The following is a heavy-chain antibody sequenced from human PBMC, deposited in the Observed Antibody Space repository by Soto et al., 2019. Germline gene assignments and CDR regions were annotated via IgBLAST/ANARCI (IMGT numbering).Heavy chain of an antibody. CDR2: IYYSGST. Sequence: SEALSITCTVSGGSMRSGYFYCSWIRPPPGKGLEWIGYIYYSGSTYYNPSLKSRVTISVDTSKNQFSLKLSSVTAADTAVYYCAREGGIVGATTVDYWGQGTLVTVSS. V-gene: IGHV4-30-4*01. CDR1: GGSMRSGYFY. CDR3: AREGGIVGATTVDY. J-gene: IGHJ4*02. D-gene: IGHD1-26*01.